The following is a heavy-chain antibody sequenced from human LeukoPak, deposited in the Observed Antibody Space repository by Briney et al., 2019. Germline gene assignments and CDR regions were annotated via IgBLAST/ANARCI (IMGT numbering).Heavy chain of an antibody. Sequence: GESLKISCKGSGYTFSSYWIGWVRQMPGKGLEWMGIIYPGDSDTKYSPSFQGQVTISADKSISTAYLQWSSLKASDTAMYYCARQRRIGGYDAFDIWGQGTMVTVSS. V-gene: IGHV5-51*01. D-gene: IGHD2-15*01. CDR3: ARQRRIGGYDAFDI. CDR2: IYPGDSDT. CDR1: GYTFSSYW. J-gene: IGHJ3*02.